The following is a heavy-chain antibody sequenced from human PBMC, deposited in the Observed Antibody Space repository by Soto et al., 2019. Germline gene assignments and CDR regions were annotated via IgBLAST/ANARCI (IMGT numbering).Heavy chain of an antibody. Sequence: PGGSLRLSCAASGFTFSSYWMHWVRQAPGKGLVWVSRINGDGSSTNYADSVKGRFTISRDNTKNTLYLQMNSLRAEDTAVYYCARDTGVTGEHYWGPGTLVTVYS. D-gene: IGHD7-27*01. CDR3: ARDTGVTGEHY. CDR1: GFTFSSYW. J-gene: IGHJ4*02. CDR2: INGDGSST. V-gene: IGHV3-74*01.